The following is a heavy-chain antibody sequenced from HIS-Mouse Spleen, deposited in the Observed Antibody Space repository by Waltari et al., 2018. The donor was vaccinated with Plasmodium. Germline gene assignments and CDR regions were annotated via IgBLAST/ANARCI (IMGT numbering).Heavy chain of an antibody. D-gene: IGHD3-3*01. Sequence: QVQLVESGGGVVQPGRSLRLSCAASGFTFRSYGLPWVRQAPGKGLEWVAVISHDGSNKYYADSVKGRFTISRDNSKNTLYLQMNSLRAEDTAVYYCAKEVLGYYDFWSRPDYWGQGTLVTVSS. V-gene: IGHV3-30*18. CDR3: AKEVLGYYDFWSRPDY. J-gene: IGHJ4*02. CDR2: ISHDGSNK. CDR1: GFTFRSYG.